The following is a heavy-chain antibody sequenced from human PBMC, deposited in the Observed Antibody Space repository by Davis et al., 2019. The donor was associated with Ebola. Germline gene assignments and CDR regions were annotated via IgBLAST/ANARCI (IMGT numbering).Heavy chain of an antibody. CDR2: ISAYNGNT. D-gene: IGHD3-16*01. Sequence: ASVKVSCKASCYTFTSYGISWVRHAPGQGLEWMVWISAYNGNTNYAQKLQGRVTMTTDTSTSTAYMELRSLRSDDTAVYYCERGPWGWSFDHWGQGTLVTVSS. J-gene: IGHJ4*02. CDR1: CYTFTSYG. V-gene: IGHV1-18*01. CDR3: ERGPWGWSFDH.